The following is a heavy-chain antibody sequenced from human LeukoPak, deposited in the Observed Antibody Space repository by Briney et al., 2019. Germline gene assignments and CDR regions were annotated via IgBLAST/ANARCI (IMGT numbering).Heavy chain of an antibody. CDR3: ARVNWNYVSWFDP. V-gene: IGHV7-4-1*02. CDR2: ITTNTGNP. Sequence: ASVKVSCKASGYTFTNYAINWVRRAPGQGLEWMGWITTNTGNPTYAQDFTGRFVFSLDTAASTAYLQISSLKAEDTAVYYCARVNWNYVSWFDPWGQGTLVTVSS. D-gene: IGHD1-7*01. J-gene: IGHJ5*02. CDR1: GYTFTNYA.